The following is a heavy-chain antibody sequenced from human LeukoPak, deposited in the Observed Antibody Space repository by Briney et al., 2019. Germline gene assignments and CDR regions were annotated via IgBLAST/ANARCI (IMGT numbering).Heavy chain of an antibody. Sequence: GASVKVSCKASGYTFTSYDINWVRQATGQGLEWMGWINPNSGGTNYAQKFQGRVTMTRDTSISTAYMELSRLRSDDTAVYYCARDPYSSGWYNWFDPWGQGTLVTVSS. D-gene: IGHD6-19*01. CDR1: GYTFTSYD. CDR3: ARDPYSSGWYNWFDP. V-gene: IGHV1-2*02. CDR2: INPNSGGT. J-gene: IGHJ5*02.